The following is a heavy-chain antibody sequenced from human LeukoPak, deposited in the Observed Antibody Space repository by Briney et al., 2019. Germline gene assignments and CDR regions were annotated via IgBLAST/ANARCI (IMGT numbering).Heavy chain of an antibody. CDR2: INPNRGGT. CDR3: ARVGATTRDAFDI. CDR1: GYTFTGHY. Sequence: ASVKVSCKASGYTFTGHYMHWVRQAPGQGLEWMGWINPNRGGTNYVQKFQGRVTMTRDTSIGTAYMELSRLRSDDTAVYYCARVGATTRDAFDIWGQGTMVTVSS. J-gene: IGHJ3*02. D-gene: IGHD1-26*01. V-gene: IGHV1-2*02.